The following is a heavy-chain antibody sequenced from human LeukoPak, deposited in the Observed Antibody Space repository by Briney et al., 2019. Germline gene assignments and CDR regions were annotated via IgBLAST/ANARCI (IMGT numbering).Heavy chain of an antibody. CDR1: GYSISNDYY. J-gene: IGHJ5*02. Sequence: PSETLSLTCVVSGYSISNDYYWGWIRQPPGKGLEWIGNIYHSGGSYYNPSLRSRVTILVDTSKNQFSLKLSSVTAADTAVYYCAKAGTTGIHHWFDPWGQGNLVTVSS. D-gene: IGHD1-1*01. V-gene: IGHV4-38-2*01. CDR3: AKAGTTGIHHWFDP. CDR2: IYHSGGS.